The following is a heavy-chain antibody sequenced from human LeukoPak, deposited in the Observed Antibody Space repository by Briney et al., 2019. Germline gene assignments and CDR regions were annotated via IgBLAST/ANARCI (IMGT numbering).Heavy chain of an antibody. CDR1: GGSISSGGYY. D-gene: IGHD1-26*01. CDR3: ASQGVGAHTSQSGATFDY. J-gene: IGHJ4*02. CDR2: IYYSGST. Sequence: TLSLTCTVSGGSISSGGYYWSWIRQHPGKGLEWIGYIYYSGSTYYNPSLKSRVTISVDTSKNQFSLKLSSVTAADTAVYYCASQGVGAHTSQSGATFDYWGQGTLVTVSS. V-gene: IGHV4-31*03.